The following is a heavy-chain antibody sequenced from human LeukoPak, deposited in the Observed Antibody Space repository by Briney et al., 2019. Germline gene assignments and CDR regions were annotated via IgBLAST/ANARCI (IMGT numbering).Heavy chain of an antibody. CDR3: ARDGVLSVAGYYYYYGMDV. J-gene: IGHJ6*04. CDR2: IKQDGSEK. V-gene: IGHV3-7*03. D-gene: IGHD6-19*01. CDR1: GFTFSSYW. Sequence: GGSLRLSCAASGFTFSSYWMSWVRQAPGKGLEWVANIKQDGSEKYCVDSVKGRFTISRDNAKNSLYLQMNSLRAEDTAVYYCARDGVLSVAGYYYYYGMDVWGKGTTVTVSS.